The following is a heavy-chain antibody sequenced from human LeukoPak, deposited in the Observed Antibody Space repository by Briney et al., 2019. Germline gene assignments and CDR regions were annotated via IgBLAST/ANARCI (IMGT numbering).Heavy chain of an antibody. CDR3: AREPPMVRGVIIYDY. CDR2: INPNSGGT. V-gene: IGHV1-2*02. CDR1: GYTFTGYY. D-gene: IGHD3-10*01. J-gene: IGHJ4*02. Sequence: ASVKVSCKASGYTFTGYYMHWVRQAPGQGLEWMGWINPNSGGTNYAQKFQGRVTMTRDASISTAYMELSRLRSDDTAVYYCAREPPMVRGVIIYDYWGQGTLVTVSS.